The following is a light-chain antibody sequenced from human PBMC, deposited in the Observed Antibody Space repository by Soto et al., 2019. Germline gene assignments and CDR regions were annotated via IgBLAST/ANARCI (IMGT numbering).Light chain of an antibody. Sequence: EIVLTQSPATLSLSPGERATLSCKASQSISNSLGWFQQKPGQAPRLLIDDASNRATGIPARFTGSGSGSDFTLTISSLAPEDFGVYYCQQRYNWPLTFGGGTKVEIK. CDR2: DAS. J-gene: IGKJ4*02. V-gene: IGKV3-11*01. CDR1: QSISNS. CDR3: QQRYNWPLT.